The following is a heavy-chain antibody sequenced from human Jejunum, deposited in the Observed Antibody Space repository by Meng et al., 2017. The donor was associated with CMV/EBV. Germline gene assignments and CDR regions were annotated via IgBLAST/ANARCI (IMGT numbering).Heavy chain of an antibody. CDR3: AKDRGVPYYDVLTGYSYFDY. J-gene: IGHJ4*02. CDR1: G. D-gene: IGHD3-9*01. V-gene: IGHV3-30*02. Sequence: GMHWVRQATGKGVEWVAFIQSDTNNEYYVDSVKGRFTISRDNSKNTLYLQMNSLKTEDTAVYYCAKDRGVPYYDVLTGYSYFDYWGQGTLVTVSS. CDR2: IQSDTNNE.